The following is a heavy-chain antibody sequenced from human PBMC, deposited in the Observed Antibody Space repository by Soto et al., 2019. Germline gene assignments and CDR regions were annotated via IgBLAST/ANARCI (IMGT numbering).Heavy chain of an antibody. Sequence: GSLRLSCAAXXFTFSSYAMXXVRQAPGKGLEWVSAISGSGGSTYYADSVKGRFTISRDNSKNTLNLQMNSLRAEDTAVYYCAKSKSMYYYDSSGSWFDPWGQGTLVTVSS. J-gene: IGHJ5*02. V-gene: IGHV3-23*01. CDR3: AKSKSMYYYDSSGSWFDP. CDR2: ISGSGGST. CDR1: XFTFSSYA. D-gene: IGHD3-22*01.